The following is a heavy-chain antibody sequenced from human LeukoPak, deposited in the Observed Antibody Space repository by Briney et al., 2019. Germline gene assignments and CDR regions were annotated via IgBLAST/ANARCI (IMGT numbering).Heavy chain of an antibody. D-gene: IGHD6-19*01. CDR1: GFTLSSQP. CDR3: AKDRWGSSGWYSDY. Sequence: GGSLRLSCAGSGFTLSSQPMSWVRQAPGKGLEWVSGISVSGSTFYADSVKGRFTISRDNSKSTLYLQMNSLRGEDTAVYYCAKDRWGSSGWYSDYWGQGALVTVSS. V-gene: IGHV3-23*01. J-gene: IGHJ4*02. CDR2: ISVSGST.